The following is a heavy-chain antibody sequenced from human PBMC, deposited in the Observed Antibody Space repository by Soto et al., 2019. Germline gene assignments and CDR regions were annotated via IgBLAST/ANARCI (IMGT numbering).Heavy chain of an antibody. Sequence: SVKVSCKASGGTFSSYAISWVRQAPGQGLEWMGGIIPIFGTANYAQKFQGRVTITADESTSTAYMELSSLRSEDTAVYYCARHEEEYSSSSGFDYWGQGTLVTVSS. CDR3: ARHEEEYSSSSGFDY. D-gene: IGHD6-6*01. CDR2: IIPIFGTA. J-gene: IGHJ4*02. V-gene: IGHV1-69*13. CDR1: GGTFSSYA.